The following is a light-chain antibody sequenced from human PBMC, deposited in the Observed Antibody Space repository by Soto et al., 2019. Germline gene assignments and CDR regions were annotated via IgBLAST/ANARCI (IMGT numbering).Light chain of an antibody. J-gene: IGKJ2*01. V-gene: IGKV4-1*01. CDR2: WAS. CDR1: QSIVYNSNNNNY. Sequence: DIVMTQSPDSLAVSLGEMATINCKSSQSIVYNSNNNNYLAWYQQKPGQPPKLLISWASTRESGVPDRFSGSGAGTAFTLTISSLQAEDVAVYYCQQYYNTPYTFGQGTKLEIK. CDR3: QQYYNTPYT.